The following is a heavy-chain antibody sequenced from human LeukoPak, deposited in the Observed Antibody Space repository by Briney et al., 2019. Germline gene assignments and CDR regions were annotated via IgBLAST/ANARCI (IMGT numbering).Heavy chain of an antibody. D-gene: IGHD3-10*01. CDR3: AENAYGSVWYGMDV. V-gene: IGHV3-30*18. J-gene: IGHJ6*02. CDR2: ISYDGSNK. Sequence: GGSLRLSCAASGFTFSNYGMHWVRQAPGKGLEWVAVISYDGSNKYYADSVKGRFTISRDNSKNTLYLQMNSLRPEDTAVYYCAENAYGSVWYGMDVWGQGTTVTVSS. CDR1: GFTFSNYG.